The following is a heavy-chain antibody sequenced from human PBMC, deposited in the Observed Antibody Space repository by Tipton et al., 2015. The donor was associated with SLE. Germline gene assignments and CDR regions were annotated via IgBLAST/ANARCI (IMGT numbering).Heavy chain of an antibody. CDR2: FHTSGST. J-gene: IGHJ4*02. D-gene: IGHD3-3*01. CDR1: GGSISSGSYY. Sequence: TLSLTCTVSGGSISSGSYYWSWIRQPAGKGLEWIGHFHTSGSTNYNPSLESRVTISVDTSKNQFSLNLSSVTAADTAVYYCARSGYTTPFDYWGQGTLVTVSS. V-gene: IGHV4-61*09. CDR3: ARSGYTTPFDY.